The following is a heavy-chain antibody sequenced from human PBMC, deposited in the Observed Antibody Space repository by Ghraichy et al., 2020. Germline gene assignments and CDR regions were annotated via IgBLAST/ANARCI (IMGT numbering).Heavy chain of an antibody. Sequence: GGSLRLSCASSGFTFSSYAMSWVRQAPGKGLGWVSAICGRGGSTYYADSVKGRFTISRDNSKNTLYLQMNSLRAEDTAVYYCAPHPVEWELINFNYWGPGTLVTVSS. CDR2: ICGRGGST. CDR3: APHPVEWELINFNY. J-gene: IGHJ4*02. V-gene: IGHV3-23*01. D-gene: IGHD1-26*01. CDR1: GFTFSSYA.